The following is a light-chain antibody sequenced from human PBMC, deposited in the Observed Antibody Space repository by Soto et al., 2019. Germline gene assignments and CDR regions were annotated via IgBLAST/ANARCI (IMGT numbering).Light chain of an antibody. CDR3: QQYNSFSWT. J-gene: IGKJ1*01. CDR1: QSISFW. V-gene: IGKV1-5*03. CDR2: RAS. Sequence: DIQMTPSPSTLSASVGDRVTITCRASQSISFWLAWYQQKPGKAPKLLIYRASSLESGVPSRFSGSGSGTEFTLTISSLQPDDFATYYCQQYNSFSWTFGQGTKVEIK.